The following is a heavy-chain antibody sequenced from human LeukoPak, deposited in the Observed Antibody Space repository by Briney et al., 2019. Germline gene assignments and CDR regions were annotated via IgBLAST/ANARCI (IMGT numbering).Heavy chain of an antibody. J-gene: IGHJ4*02. CDR2: INPNSGGT. Sequence: ASAKVSCKASGYTFTGYYMHWVRQAPGQGLEWMGWINPNSGGTNYAQKFQGRVTMTRDTSISTAYMELSRLRSDDTAVYYCARAGVVVVAATYFDYWGQGTLVTVSS. V-gene: IGHV1-2*02. CDR3: ARAGVVVVAATYFDY. D-gene: IGHD2-15*01. CDR1: GYTFTGYY.